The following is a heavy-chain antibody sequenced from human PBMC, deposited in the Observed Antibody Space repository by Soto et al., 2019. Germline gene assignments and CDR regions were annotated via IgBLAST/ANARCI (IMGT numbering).Heavy chain of an antibody. J-gene: IGHJ3*01. D-gene: IGHD2-15*01. CDR2: IYHSGNT. CDR1: GGSISSGGYS. Sequence: QLQLQESGSGLVKPSQTLSLTCAVSGGSISSGGYSWTWIRQPPGKGLEWIGYIYHSGNTYYNPSLKSRVTLSGDRPKNQFTLNLSSVTAADTDVYYFASNVAAYDALDVWGQGTMVTVSS. V-gene: IGHV4-30-2*01. CDR3: ASNVAAYDALDV.